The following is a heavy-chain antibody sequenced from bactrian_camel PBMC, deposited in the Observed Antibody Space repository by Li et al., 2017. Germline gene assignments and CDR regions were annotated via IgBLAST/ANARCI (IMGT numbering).Heavy chain of an antibody. J-gene: IGHJ4*01. CDR2: IGSDARVR. Sequence: HVQLVESGGGSVQAGGSLTLSCVVTGKSVSGYCMTWFRKGPRGYEGVAAIGSDARVRYADSVKGRFTISQNNAKNTLYLQMNSLKPEDTAIYYCAADWRFWEWCTLVWDEYNVWGQGTQVTVS. V-gene: IGHV3S1*01. D-gene: IGHD1*01. CDR1: GKSVSGYC. CDR3: AADWRFWEWCTLVWDEYNV.